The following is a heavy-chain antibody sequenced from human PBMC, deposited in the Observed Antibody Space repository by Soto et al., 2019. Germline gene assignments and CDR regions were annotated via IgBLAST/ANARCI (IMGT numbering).Heavy chain of an antibody. CDR3: AKDRLANPPYYYYYYGMDV. D-gene: IGHD6-25*01. V-gene: IGHV3-30*18. CDR1: GFAFRSYG. CDR2: LSYDGSNK. J-gene: IGHJ6*02. Sequence: VGSLRLSCAASGFAFRSYGMHWFRQAPGKGLEWVAVLSYDGSNKYYEDSVEGRFTISRDTSKNTLFLQMNSLRAEDTAVYYCAKDRLANPPYYYYYYGMDVWGQGTTVTVSS.